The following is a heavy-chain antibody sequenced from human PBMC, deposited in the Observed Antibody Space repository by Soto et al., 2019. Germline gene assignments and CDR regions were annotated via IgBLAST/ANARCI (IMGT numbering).Heavy chain of an antibody. CDR1: GASVRSGGHY. V-gene: IGHV4-61*08. Sequence: SETLSLTCTVSGASVRSGGHYWSWIRPPPGKGLEWIGYIHDSGSTHYNPSLKSRITISVDTSKNQFSLKLNSVISADTAVYDCARDRGHHDCSGYYQAPFDYWGLG. CDR3: ARDRGHHDCSGYYQAPFDY. CDR2: IHDSGST. D-gene: IGHD3-3*01. J-gene: IGHJ4*02.